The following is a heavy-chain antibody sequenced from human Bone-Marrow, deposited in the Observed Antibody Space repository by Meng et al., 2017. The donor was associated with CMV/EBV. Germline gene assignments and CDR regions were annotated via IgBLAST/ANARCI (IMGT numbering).Heavy chain of an antibody. V-gene: IGHV1-69*02. Sequence: SVKVSCKASGGTFSSYTISWVRQAPGQGLEWMGRIIPILGIANYAQKFQGRVTITADKSTSTAYMELSSLRSEDTAVYYCASSGDKAVAGTDYWGQGTLVTVPQ. CDR2: IIPILGIA. J-gene: IGHJ4*02. D-gene: IGHD6-19*01. CDR3: ASSGDKAVAGTDY. CDR1: GGTFSSYT.